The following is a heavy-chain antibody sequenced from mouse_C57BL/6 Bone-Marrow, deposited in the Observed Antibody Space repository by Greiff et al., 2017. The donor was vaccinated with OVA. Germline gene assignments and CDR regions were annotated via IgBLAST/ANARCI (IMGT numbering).Heavy chain of an antibody. V-gene: IGHV1-50*01. D-gene: IGHD3-2*02. CDR2: IDPSVTYT. CDR1: GYTFTSYW. J-gene: IGHJ3*01. Sequence: VQLQQSGAELVTPGASVKLSCKASGYTFTSYWMQWVKQRPGQGLAWIGEIDPSVTYTNSNQKFKGNATLTVDTSSSTAYMQLSSLTSEDSAVYYCARQGQRRLSWFAYWGQGTLVTVSA. CDR3: ARQGQRRLSWFAY.